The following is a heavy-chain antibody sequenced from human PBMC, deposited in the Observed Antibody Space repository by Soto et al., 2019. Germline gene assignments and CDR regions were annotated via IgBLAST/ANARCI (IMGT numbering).Heavy chain of an antibody. J-gene: IGHJ4*02. CDR1: GGSVNIGTYC. CDR2: IHYSGST. CDR3: ARTHDHKSSTFDY. Sequence: SETLPHTWTVPGGSVNIGTYCWSWIRKPPGKGLEWIGFIHYSGSTNYNPSLKSRVTISVDTSGNQFSLKLNSVTAADTAVYYCARTHDHKSSTFDYWGQGALVTVSS. V-gene: IGHV4-61*01.